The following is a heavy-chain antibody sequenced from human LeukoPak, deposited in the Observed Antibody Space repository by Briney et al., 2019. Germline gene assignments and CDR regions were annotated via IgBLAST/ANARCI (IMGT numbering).Heavy chain of an antibody. CDR1: GCTFTGYY. CDR3: AREIAVAVHYYYGMDV. V-gene: IGHV1-2*02. Sequence: ASVKVSCKASGCTFTGYYMHWVRQAPGQGLEWMGWINPNSGGTNYAQKFQGRVTMTRDTSISTAYMELSRLRSDDTAVYYCAREIAVAVHYYYGMDVWGQGTTVTVSS. CDR2: INPNSGGT. J-gene: IGHJ6*02. D-gene: IGHD6-19*01.